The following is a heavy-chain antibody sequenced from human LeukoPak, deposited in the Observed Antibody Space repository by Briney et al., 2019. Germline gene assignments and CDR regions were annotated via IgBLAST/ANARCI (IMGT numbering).Heavy chain of an antibody. CDR2: IYYSGST. D-gene: IGHD6-19*01. J-gene: IGHJ3*02. V-gene: IGHV4-59*01. Sequence: SETLSLTCTVSGGSISSYDWSWIRQPPGKGLEWIGYIYYSGSTNYNPSLKSRVTISVDTSENQFSPKLSSVTAADTAVYYCARDRVGSGWSNDAFDIWGQGTMVTVSS. CDR1: GGSISSYD. CDR3: ARDRVGSGWSNDAFDI.